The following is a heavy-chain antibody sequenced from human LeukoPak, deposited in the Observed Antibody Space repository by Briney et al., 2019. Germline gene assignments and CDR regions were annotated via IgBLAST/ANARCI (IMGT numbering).Heavy chain of an antibody. D-gene: IGHD2-21*02. CDR1: GGTFSSYA. CDR2: ILPIFGTA. V-gene: IGHV1-69*13. J-gene: IGHJ6*02. Sequence: ASVKVSCKASGGTFSSYAISWVRQAPGQGLEWMGGILPIFGTANYAQKFQGRVTITADESTSTEYMELSSLRSEDTAVYYCARSGDRREYYYYYGMDVWGQGTTVTVSS. CDR3: ARSGDRREYYYYYGMDV.